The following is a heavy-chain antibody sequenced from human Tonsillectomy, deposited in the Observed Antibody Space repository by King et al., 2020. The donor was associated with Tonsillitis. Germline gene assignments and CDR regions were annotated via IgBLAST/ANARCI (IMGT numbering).Heavy chain of an antibody. CDR2: IDPKDGET. Sequence: QLVQSGAEVKKPGATVKISCKVSGYTLSDHYIHWVPQAPGKGLQWMGLIDPKDGETIYAEKFQARLTITADTSTDTGYMELSSLRSEDTAVYYCGRSRDRGIVRIFYFDYWGQGTLVTVSS. D-gene: IGHD2-21*01. V-gene: IGHV1-69-2*01. CDR3: GRSRDRGIVRIFYFDY. CDR1: GYTLSDHY. J-gene: IGHJ4*02.